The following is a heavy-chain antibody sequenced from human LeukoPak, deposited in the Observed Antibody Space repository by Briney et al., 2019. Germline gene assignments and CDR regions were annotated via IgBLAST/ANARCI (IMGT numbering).Heavy chain of an antibody. CDR1: GFTVSSNY. V-gene: IGHV3-53*01. D-gene: IGHD2-21*01. CDR2: IYSGDST. J-gene: IGHJ4*02. Sequence: GGSLRLSCAASGFTVSSNYMSWVRQAPGKGLEWVSVIYSGDSTYYADSVKGRFTISRDNSKNTAYLQMNSLKTEDTAVYYCTRHSPTNIDWGQGTLVTVSS. CDR3: TRHSPTNID.